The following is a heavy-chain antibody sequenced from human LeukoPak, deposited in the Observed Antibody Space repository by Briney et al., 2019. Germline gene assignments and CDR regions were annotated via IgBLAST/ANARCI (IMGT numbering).Heavy chain of an antibody. Sequence: GGSLRLSCAASGFTFNTYTMNWVRQAPGEGLEWVLSISTTSIYINYADTEKGRFTLSRDSAKNSLYLHMNRPRAEHTALYLFAREGDYDISCSRFFDHWGQGTLVTVSS. CDR2: ISTTSIYI. J-gene: IGHJ4*02. CDR3: AREGDYDISCSRFFDH. V-gene: IGHV3-21*06. CDR1: GFTFNTYT. D-gene: IGHD3-22*01.